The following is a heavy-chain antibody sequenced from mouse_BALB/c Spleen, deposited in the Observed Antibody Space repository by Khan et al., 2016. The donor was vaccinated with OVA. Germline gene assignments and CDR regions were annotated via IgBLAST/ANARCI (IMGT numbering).Heavy chain of an antibody. CDR1: GFSLTSYG. Sequence: QVQLQQSGPGLVAPSQSLSITCTVTGFSLTSYGVNNFRQHPGKNLVGLGVILGDGSTNYHSALKSRLIISKDDSKSQVFFKLNSLQTDDTATYYCAKCTPDDYSMDYWGQGTSVTVSS. CDR3: AKCTPDDYSMDY. V-gene: IGHV2-3*01. J-gene: IGHJ4*01. CDR2: ILGDGST.